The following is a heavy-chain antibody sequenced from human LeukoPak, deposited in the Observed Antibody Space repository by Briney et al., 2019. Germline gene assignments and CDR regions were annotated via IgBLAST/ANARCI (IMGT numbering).Heavy chain of an antibody. CDR3: AKDAVGANPHSFRLTSLDP. D-gene: IGHD1-26*01. CDR1: GFTFSSYA. V-gene: IGHV3-30*04. CDR2: ISYDGSNK. Sequence: GGSLRLSCAASGFTFSSYAMHWVRQAPGKGLEWVAVISYDGSNKYYADSVKGRFTISRDNSKNTLYLQMNSLRAEDTAVYYCAKDAVGANPHSFRLTSLDPWGQGTLVTVSS. J-gene: IGHJ5*02.